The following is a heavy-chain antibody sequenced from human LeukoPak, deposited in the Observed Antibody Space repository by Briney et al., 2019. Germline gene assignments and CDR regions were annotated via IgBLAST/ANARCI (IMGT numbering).Heavy chain of an antibody. V-gene: IGHV3-30-3*01. J-gene: IGHJ5*02. D-gene: IGHD6-13*01. Sequence: PGGSLRLSCAASAFTFSSYAMHWVRQAPGKGLEWVAVLSSDGNNEYYADSVKGRFTISRDNSKNTLYLQMNSLRAEDTAVYYCARSPGVAASNWFDPWGQGTLVTVSS. CDR2: LSSDGNNE. CDR3: ARSPGVAASNWFDP. CDR1: AFTFSSYA.